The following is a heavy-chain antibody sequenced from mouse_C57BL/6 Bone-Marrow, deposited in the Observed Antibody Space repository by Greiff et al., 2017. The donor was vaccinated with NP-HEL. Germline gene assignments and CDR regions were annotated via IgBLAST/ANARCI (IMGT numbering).Heavy chain of an antibody. D-gene: IGHD1-1*01. CDR3: SRKHPDYYGSSYRYFDV. CDR1: GYTFTSYW. Sequence: QVQLQQPGAELVRPGSSVKLSCKASGYTFTSYWMHWVKQRPRQGLEWIGNIDPSDSETHYNQKFKDKATLTVDKSSSTAYMQLSSLTSEDYAVYYCSRKHPDYYGSSYRYFDVWGTGTTVTVSS. J-gene: IGHJ1*03. CDR2: IDPSDSET. V-gene: IGHV1-52*01.